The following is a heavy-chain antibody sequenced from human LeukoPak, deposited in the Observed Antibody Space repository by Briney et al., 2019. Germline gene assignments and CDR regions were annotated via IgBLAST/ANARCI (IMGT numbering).Heavy chain of an antibody. J-gene: IGHJ6*02. Sequence: ASVKVSCKASGGTFSSYTISWVRQAPGQGLEWIGRIIPILGIANYAQKFQGRVTITADKSTSTAYMELSSLRSEDTAVYYCARYCSSTSCYTLNTGAYYYYGMDVWGQGTTVTVSS. CDR2: IIPILGIA. V-gene: IGHV1-69*02. CDR1: GGTFSSYT. D-gene: IGHD2-2*02. CDR3: ARYCSSTSCYTLNTGAYYYYGMDV.